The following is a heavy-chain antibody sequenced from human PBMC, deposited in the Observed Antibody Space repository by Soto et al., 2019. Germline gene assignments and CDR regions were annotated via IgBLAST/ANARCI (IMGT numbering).Heavy chain of an antibody. D-gene: IGHD3-22*01. Sequence: ASVKVSCKASGYTFTGYYVHWVRQAPGQGLGWMGWINPNSGGTKSAQKFQGRVTMTRDTSINKAYMELSRLRSDDTAVYYCARRKGDYYDSSGYHYYFDYWGQGTLVTVSS. CDR2: INPNSGGT. V-gene: IGHV1-2*02. J-gene: IGHJ4*02. CDR3: ARRKGDYYDSSGYHYYFDY. CDR1: GYTFTGYY.